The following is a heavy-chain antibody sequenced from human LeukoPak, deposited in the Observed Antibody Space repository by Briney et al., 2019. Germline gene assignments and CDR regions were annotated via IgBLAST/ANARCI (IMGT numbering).Heavy chain of an antibody. CDR3: ATTSYGDPLDAFDI. D-gene: IGHD4-17*01. V-gene: IGHV3-23*01. CDR2: ISDRSDKT. CDR1: GFTFSSYA. Sequence: GRSLRLSCAASGFTFSSYAMNWVRQAPEKGLEWVATISDRSDKTFYAGSVKGWFTISRDHYQNPLFLQMNSLRAEDPAVYYCATTSYGDPLDAFDIWGQGTMVTVSS. J-gene: IGHJ3*02.